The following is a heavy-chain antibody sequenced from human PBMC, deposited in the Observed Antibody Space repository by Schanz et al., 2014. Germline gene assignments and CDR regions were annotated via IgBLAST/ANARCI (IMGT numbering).Heavy chain of an antibody. J-gene: IGHJ4*02. Sequence: EVQLVESGGGLVQPGGSLRLSCAASGFTFSDSWMHWVRQAPGKGLVWVSRTSNDGSFTTFADSVKGRFTISRDNAKNTLYLQMNSLRAEDTAVYYWVRDTDYHFDYWGQGTLVTVSA. CDR3: VRDTDYHFDY. D-gene: IGHD4-17*01. CDR2: TSNDGSFT. CDR1: GFTFSDSW. V-gene: IGHV3-74*01.